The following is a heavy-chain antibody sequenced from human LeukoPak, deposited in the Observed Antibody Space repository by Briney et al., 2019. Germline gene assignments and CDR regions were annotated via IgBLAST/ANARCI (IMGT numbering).Heavy chain of an antibody. V-gene: IGHV3-48*03. J-gene: IGHJ4*02. CDR1: GFTLSSYE. Sequence: GGSLRLSCAASGFTLSSYEMNWVRQAPGKGLEWVSYMSSSGNSKHYADSVKGRFTISRDNAKNSLYLQMNSLRAEDTAVYYCARDGGSFGSEDYWGQGTLVTVSS. D-gene: IGHD3-10*01. CDR2: MSSSGNSK. CDR3: ARDGGSFGSEDY.